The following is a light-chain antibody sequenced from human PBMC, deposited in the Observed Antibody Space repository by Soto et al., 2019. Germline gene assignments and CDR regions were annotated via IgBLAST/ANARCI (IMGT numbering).Light chain of an antibody. J-gene: IGKJ5*01. CDR2: DSS. V-gene: IGKV3-11*01. Sequence: EIVLTQSPATLSLSPGERATLSCRASQSVSSYLAWYQQKPGQAPRLLIYDSSNRAAGIPARFSGIRSATDFTLTISSLQSEDFALYYCQQYNNWPPTFGQGTRLEIK. CDR1: QSVSSY. CDR3: QQYNNWPPT.